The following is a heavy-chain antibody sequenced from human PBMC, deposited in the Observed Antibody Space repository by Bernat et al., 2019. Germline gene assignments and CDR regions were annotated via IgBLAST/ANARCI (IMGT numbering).Heavy chain of an antibody. D-gene: IGHD3-16*01. CDR3: AREESAGGYFDY. J-gene: IGHJ4*02. CDR1: GYTFTGYY. V-gene: IGHV1-2*04. CDR2: INPNSGGT. Sequence: QVQLVQSGAEVKKPGASVKVSCKASGYTFTGYYMHWVRQAPGQGLEWMGWINPNSGGTNYAQKLQSWVTMTRDTSISTAYMELGRLRSDDTAVYYCAREESAGGYFDYWGQGTLVTVSS.